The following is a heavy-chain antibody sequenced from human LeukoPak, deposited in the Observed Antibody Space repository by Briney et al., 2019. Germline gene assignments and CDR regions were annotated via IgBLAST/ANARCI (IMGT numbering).Heavy chain of an antibody. CDR2: ISNTCDSI. V-gene: IGHV3-11*04. J-gene: IGHJ4*02. CDR3: GRGHWGLDY. Sequence: GGSLRLSCAASGFTFSDSYMTWIRQAPGKGLEWVSFISNTCDSIYYADSVKGRFTTSRDNAKRSLSLQMNSLRAEDTAVYYCGRGHWGLDYWGQGALVTVSS. D-gene: IGHD7-27*01. CDR1: GFTFSDSY.